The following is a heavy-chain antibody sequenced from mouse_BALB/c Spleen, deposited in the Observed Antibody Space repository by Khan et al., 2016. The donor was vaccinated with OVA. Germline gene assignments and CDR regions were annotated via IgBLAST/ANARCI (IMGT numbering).Heavy chain of an antibody. CDR1: GFNIKDTY. CDR3: ARSSAYYRYGYGMDY. Sequence: EVQLQESGAELVKPGASVKLSCTASGFNIKDTYIHWVKQRPEQGLEWIGKTDPANDNTQHDPKFQGKATITAVTSSNTAFLQLTSLTSEDTCVYYSARSSAYYRYGYGMDYWGQGTSVTVSS. CDR2: TDPANDNT. V-gene: IGHV14-3*02. J-gene: IGHJ4*01. D-gene: IGHD2-14*01.